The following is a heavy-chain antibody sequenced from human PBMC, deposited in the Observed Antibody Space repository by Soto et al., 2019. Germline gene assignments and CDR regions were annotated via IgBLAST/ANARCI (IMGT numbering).Heavy chain of an antibody. CDR3: ARWDHDYGYLDV. D-gene: IGHD4-17*01. V-gene: IGHV6-1*01. Sequence: QVQLQQSGPGLVKPSQTLSLTCDISGDSVSSNRGAWTWIRQSPSRGLEWLGRTYYRSKWYNEYGLSVKSQITIHADTCKNQFSLQLNSVTPEDAAVYYCARWDHDYGYLDVWGLGTTVTVSS. CDR1: GDSVSSNRGA. CDR2: TYYRSKWYN. J-gene: IGHJ6*02.